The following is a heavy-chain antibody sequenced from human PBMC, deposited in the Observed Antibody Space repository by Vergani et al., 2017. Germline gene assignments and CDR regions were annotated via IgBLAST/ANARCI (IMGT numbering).Heavy chain of an antibody. CDR3: ARELSYYYGSGSDDYNPYYYEGMDV. Sequence: QVQLQESGPGLVKPSETLSLTCAVSGSSISSGYYWAWIRQPPGKGLEWIGRVYTSGMTNYNPSLKSRVTILVDRSKSQLSLKLTSVTAGDTAVYFCARELSYYYGSGSDDYNPYYYEGMDVWGPGTTVTVSS. CDR1: GSSISSGYY. J-gene: IGHJ6*02. D-gene: IGHD3-10*01. V-gene: IGHV4-38-2*02. CDR2: VYTSGMT.